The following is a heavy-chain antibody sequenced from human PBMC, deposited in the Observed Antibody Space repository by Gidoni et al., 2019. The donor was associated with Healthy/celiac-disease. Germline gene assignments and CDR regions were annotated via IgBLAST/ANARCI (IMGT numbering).Heavy chain of an antibody. V-gene: IGHV3-23*01. CDR2: ISGSGGST. D-gene: IGHD6-19*01. CDR1: GLPFCSYA. J-gene: IGHJ4*02. Sequence: EVQLLGAGVGLVQPGWSLRLSGAASGLPFCSYAMSWVRQATGKGLELVSAISGSGGSTYYADSVKGRFTISRDNSKNSLYLQMNSLRAEDTAVYYCAKKGEWLGYFDYWGQGTLVTVSS. CDR3: AKKGEWLGYFDY.